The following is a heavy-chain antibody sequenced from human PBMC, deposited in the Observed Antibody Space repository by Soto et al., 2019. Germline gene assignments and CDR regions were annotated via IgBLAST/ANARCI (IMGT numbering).Heavy chain of an antibody. Sequence: GGSLRLSCAASGFTFSSYAMSWVRQAPGKGLEWVSAISGSGGSTYYADSVKGRFTISRDNSKNTLYLQMNSLRAEDTAVYYCAKGRDGSGSYYIYYYGMDVWGQGTTVTVSS. J-gene: IGHJ6*02. V-gene: IGHV3-23*01. CDR2: ISGSGGST. D-gene: IGHD3-10*01. CDR3: AKGRDGSGSYYIYYYGMDV. CDR1: GFTFSSYA.